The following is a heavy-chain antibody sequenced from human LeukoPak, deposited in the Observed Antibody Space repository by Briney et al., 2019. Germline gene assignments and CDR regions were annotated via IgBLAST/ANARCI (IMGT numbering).Heavy chain of an antibody. CDR1: GYSLTSDW. Sequence: GESLKISCKGSGYSLTSDWIAWVRQMPGKGLEWIGIIYPGDSNTRYSPSFQGQVTISADKSIGTAYLQWSSLKASDTAMYYCARYDTSGWNYYFDYWGQGTLVTVSS. D-gene: IGHD6-19*01. V-gene: IGHV5-51*01. CDR3: ARYDTSGWNYYFDY. CDR2: IYPGDSNT. J-gene: IGHJ4*02.